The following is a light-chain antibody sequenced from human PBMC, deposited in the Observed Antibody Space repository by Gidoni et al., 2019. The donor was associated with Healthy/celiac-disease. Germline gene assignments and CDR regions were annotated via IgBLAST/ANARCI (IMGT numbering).Light chain of an antibody. J-gene: IGKJ1*01. V-gene: IGKV2-28*01. Sequence: DSVMTQSPLSVPGTPGEPASISCRSSQSLLHSNGYNYLDWYLQKPGQSPQLLIYLGSNRASGVPDRFSVSGSGTAFTLKLSRVEAEDVGVYYFMQALQAPTFXXXTKVEIK. CDR3: MQALQAPT. CDR2: LGS. CDR1: QSLLHSNGYNY.